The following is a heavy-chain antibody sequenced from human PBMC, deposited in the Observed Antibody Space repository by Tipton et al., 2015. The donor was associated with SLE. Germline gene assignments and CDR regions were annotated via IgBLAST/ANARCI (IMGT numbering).Heavy chain of an antibody. CDR2: IYTSGSA. Sequence: TLSLTCTVSGGSISSGSYYWSWIRQPAGKGLEWIGRIYTSGSANYNPSLKSRVTISVDTPKNQFSLKLSSVTAADTAVYYCARGLIAARFDYWGQGTLVTVSS. CDR1: GGSISSGSYY. D-gene: IGHD6-6*01. V-gene: IGHV4-61*02. J-gene: IGHJ4*02. CDR3: ARGLIAARFDY.